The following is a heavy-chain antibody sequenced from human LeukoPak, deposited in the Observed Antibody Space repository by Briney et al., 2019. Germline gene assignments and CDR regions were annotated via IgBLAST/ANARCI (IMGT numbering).Heavy chain of an antibody. Sequence: GGSLRLSCAASGFTFSSYSMNWVRRAPGKGLEWVSSISSSSSYIYYADSVKGRFTISRDNAKNSLYLQMNSLRAEDTAVYYCASSSRWELILDYWGQGTLVTVSS. CDR1: GFTFSSYS. CDR3: ASSSRWELILDY. D-gene: IGHD1-26*01. CDR2: ISSSSSYI. J-gene: IGHJ4*02. V-gene: IGHV3-21*01.